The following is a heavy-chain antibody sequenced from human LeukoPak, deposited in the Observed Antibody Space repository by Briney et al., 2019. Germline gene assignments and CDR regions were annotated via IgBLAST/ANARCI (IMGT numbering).Heavy chain of an antibody. D-gene: IGHD1-26*01. J-gene: IGHJ4*02. CDR1: GGSISSSSYY. CDR2: IYTSGST. CDR3: ARVGVGHFDY. Sequence: SETLSLTCTVSGGSISSSSYYWGWMRQPAGKGLEWIGRIYTSGSTNYNPSLKSRVTMSVDRSKNQFSLKLSSVTAADTAVYYCARVGVGHFDYWGQGTLVTVSS. V-gene: IGHV4-61*02.